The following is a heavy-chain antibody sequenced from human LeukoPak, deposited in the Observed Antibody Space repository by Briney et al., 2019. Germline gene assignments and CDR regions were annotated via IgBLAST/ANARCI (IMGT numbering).Heavy chain of an antibody. V-gene: IGHV1-18*01. J-gene: IGHJ3*02. D-gene: IGHD3-22*01. CDR1: GYTFTNYG. CDR2: ISGYNGNT. CDR3: AREGPYDSSGYYGLADAFDI. Sequence: GASVKVSCKASGYTFTNYGISWVRQAPGQGLEWMGWISGYNGNTNYAQKLQGRVTMTTDTSTSTAYMELRSLRSDDTAVYYCAREGPYDSSGYYGLADAFDIWGQGTMVTVSS.